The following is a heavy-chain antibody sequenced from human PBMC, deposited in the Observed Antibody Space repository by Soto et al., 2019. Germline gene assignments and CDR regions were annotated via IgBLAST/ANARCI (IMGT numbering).Heavy chain of an antibody. V-gene: IGHV4-59*01. Sequence: XXTLSLTCAVSRDSITTYYWSWIRQPPGKGLESIAXIYYSXSTNYKPCLKXXVTISVDTXKTHSSLKLNSVTTADTDVYYCAVGDWSGSPASWGQGTLVTVYS. CDR3: AVGDWSGSPAS. J-gene: IGHJ5*02. CDR2: IYYSXST. CDR1: RDSITTYY. D-gene: IGHD3-3*01.